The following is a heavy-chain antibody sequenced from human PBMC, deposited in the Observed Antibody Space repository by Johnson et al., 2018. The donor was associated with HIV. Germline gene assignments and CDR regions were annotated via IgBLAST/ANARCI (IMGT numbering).Heavy chain of an antibody. Sequence: QVQLVESGGGVVQPGGSLRLSCAASGFTFSSYAMHWVRQAPGKGLEWVAVISYDGSNKYYADSVKGRFTISRDNSKNTLYLQMNSLRAEDTAVYYCAKVRRAYYEDAFDIWGQGTMVTVSS. CDR2: ISYDGSNK. CDR1: GFTFSSYA. J-gene: IGHJ3*02. D-gene: IGHD3-22*01. V-gene: IGHV3-30-3*01. CDR3: AKVRRAYYEDAFDI.